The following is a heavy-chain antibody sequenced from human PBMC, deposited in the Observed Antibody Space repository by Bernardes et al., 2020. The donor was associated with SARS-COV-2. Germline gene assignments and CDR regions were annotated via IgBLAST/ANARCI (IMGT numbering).Heavy chain of an antibody. CDR1: GFTFISYR. V-gene: IGHV3-21*01. Sequence: GGSLRLSCEASGFTFISYRMNWVRQAPGKGLEWVSSISASSSYIDYADSVKGRFTISRDNAKNFLHLQMDSLRVEDTAIYYCVRAGWTGSEYYFHYWGQGTLVTVAS. D-gene: IGHD3-10*01. CDR2: ISASSSYI. CDR3: VRAGWTGSEYYFHY. J-gene: IGHJ4*02.